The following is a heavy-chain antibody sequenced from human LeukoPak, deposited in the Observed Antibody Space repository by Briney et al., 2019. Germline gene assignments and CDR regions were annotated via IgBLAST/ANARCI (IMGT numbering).Heavy chain of an antibody. CDR3: ARDPVPATARHFDY. CDR1: GFTFSSYA. D-gene: IGHD1-1*01. V-gene: IGHV3-30-3*01. Sequence: GGSLRLSCAASGFTFSSYAMHWVRQAPGKGLEWVAVTSSDGNIKHYADFVKGRFTISRDNSKNTLYLQMNSLRGEDTGVYYCARDPVPATARHFDYWGQGTLVTVSS. J-gene: IGHJ4*02. CDR2: TSSDGNIK.